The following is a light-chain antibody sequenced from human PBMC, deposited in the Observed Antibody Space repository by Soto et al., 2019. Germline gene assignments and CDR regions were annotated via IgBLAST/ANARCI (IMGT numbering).Light chain of an antibody. Sequence: EIVLTQSPATLSLSPGERATLSCRASQSVSSYLAWYQQKPGQAPRPLIHDASNRATGIPARFSGSGSGTDFTLTISSLEPEDFAVYYCQQRTNWPSTTFGQGTRLAIK. CDR3: QQRTNWPSTT. J-gene: IGKJ5*01. CDR2: DAS. CDR1: QSVSSY. V-gene: IGKV3-11*01.